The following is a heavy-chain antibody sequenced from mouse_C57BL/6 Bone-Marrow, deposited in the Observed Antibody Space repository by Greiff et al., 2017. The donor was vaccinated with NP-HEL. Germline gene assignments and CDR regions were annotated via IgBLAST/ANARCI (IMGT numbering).Heavy chain of an antibody. CDR3: ARFGYSNYWYFDV. Sequence: QVQLQQPGAELVRPGTSVKLSCKASGYTFTSYWMHWVKQRPGQGLEWIGVIDPSDSYTNYNQKFKGKATLTVDTSSSTAYMQLSSLTSEDSAVYYCARFGYSNYWYFDVWGTGTTVTVSS. CDR2: IDPSDSYT. CDR1: GYTFTSYW. J-gene: IGHJ1*03. V-gene: IGHV1-59*01. D-gene: IGHD2-5*01.